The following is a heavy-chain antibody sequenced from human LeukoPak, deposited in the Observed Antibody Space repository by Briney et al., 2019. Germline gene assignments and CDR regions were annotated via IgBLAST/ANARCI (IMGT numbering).Heavy chain of an antibody. D-gene: IGHD2-2*01. CDR3: ASTRSTSSNWFDP. Sequence: PSETLSLTCTVSGYSISSGYYWGWIRQPPGKGVEWIGSIYHSGSTYYNPSLKSRVTISVDTSKNQFSLKLSSVTAADTAVYYCASTRSTSSNWFDPWGQGTLVTASS. CDR1: GYSISSGYY. V-gene: IGHV4-38-2*02. CDR2: IYHSGST. J-gene: IGHJ5*02.